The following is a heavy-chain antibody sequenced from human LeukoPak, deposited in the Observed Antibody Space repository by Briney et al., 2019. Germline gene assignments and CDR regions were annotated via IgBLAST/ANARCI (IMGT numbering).Heavy chain of an antibody. J-gene: IGHJ4*02. Sequence: GGSLRLSCAASGFTFDDYAMHWVRQAPGKGVEWVSGISWNSGSIGYADSVKGRFTITRDNAKNSLYLQMNSLRAEDTAVYYCAKDTLIAVDTAPYYFDYWGQGTLVTVSS. CDR2: ISWNSGSI. CDR3: AKDTLIAVDTAPYYFDY. V-gene: IGHV3-9*01. D-gene: IGHD6-19*01. CDR1: GFTFDDYA.